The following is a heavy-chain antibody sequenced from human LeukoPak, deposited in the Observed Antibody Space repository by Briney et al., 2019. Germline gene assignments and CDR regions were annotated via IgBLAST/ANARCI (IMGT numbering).Heavy chain of an antibody. V-gene: IGHV3-74*01. J-gene: IGHJ4*02. CDR3: ARTVEMATFDY. D-gene: IGHD5-24*01. CDR1: RFTFSSYA. Sequence: GGSLRLSCAASRFTFSSYAMSWVRQAPGKGLVWVSRINSDGSHTNYADSVKGRFTISRDNTKNTLYLQMNSLRAEDTAVYYCARTVEMATFDYWGQGTLVTVSS. CDR2: INSDGSHT.